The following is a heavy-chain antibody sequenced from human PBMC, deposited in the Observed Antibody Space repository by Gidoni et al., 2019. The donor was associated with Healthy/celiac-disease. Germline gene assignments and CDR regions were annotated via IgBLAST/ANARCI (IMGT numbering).Heavy chain of an antibody. CDR2: IIPILGTA. CDR3: ARDRAVTTGLGWFDP. CDR1: GGTFSSYA. Sequence: QVQLVQSGAEVKKPGSSVKVSCTASGGTFSSYAISWVRQAPGQGLEWMGGIIPILGTANYAQKFQGRVTITADESTSTAYMELSSLRSEDTAVYYCARDRAVTTGLGWFDPWGQGTLVTVSS. D-gene: IGHD4-4*01. J-gene: IGHJ5*02. V-gene: IGHV1-69*01.